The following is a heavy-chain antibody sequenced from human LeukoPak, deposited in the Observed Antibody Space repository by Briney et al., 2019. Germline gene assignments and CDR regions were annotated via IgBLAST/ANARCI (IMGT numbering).Heavy chain of an antibody. D-gene: IGHD3-3*01. CDR1: GGTFSSYA. V-gene: IGHV1-69*05. J-gene: IGHJ4*02. CDR3: AIFGVVTQRD. Sequence: SEKVSCKASGGTFSSYAISWVRQAPGQGVEWMGRIIPIFGTENYAQKFQGRVTITTDESTSTGYMELSSLRSEDTAVYYCAIFGVVTQRDCGQGTLVTVSS. CDR2: IIPIFGTE.